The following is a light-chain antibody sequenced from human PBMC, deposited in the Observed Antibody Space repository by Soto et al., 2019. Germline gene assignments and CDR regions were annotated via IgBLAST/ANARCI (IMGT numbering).Light chain of an antibody. CDR3: QVWDTSSDHPV. Sequence: SYELTQPPSVSVAPGQTASISCGGNNIGIKDVYWYQQQPGQAPVLVIYDNHDRPSGIPERFSGSNSGNTATLTISRVEAGDEADYYCQVWDTSSDHPVFGGGTKLTVL. CDR1: NIGIKD. J-gene: IGLJ2*01. CDR2: DNH. V-gene: IGLV3-21*01.